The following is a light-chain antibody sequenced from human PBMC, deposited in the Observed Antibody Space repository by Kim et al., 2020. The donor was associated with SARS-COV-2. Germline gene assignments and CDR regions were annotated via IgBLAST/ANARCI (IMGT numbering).Light chain of an antibody. J-gene: IGKJ1*01. CDR1: QSVDSSY. V-gene: IGKV3-20*01. CDR2: GAS. CDR3: QQYGSTPKT. Sequence: PGERATLSCRASQSVDSSYLAWYQQKPGQAPRLLIYGASSRATGTPDRFSGSGSGTDFTLTISRLEPEDFAVYYCQQYGSTPKTFGQGTKVDIK.